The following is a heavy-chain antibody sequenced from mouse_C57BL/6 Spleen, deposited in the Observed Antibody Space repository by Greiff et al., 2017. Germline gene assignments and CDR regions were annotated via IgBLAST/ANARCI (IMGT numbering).Heavy chain of an antibody. V-gene: IGHV5-12*01. CDR2: ISNGGGST. Sequence: EVKLVESGGGLVQPGGSLKLSCAASGFTFSDYYMYWVRQTPEKRLEWVAYISNGGGSTYYPDTVKGRFTISRDNAKNTLYLQMSRLKSEDTAMYYCARRRTIEANYFDYWGQGTTLTVSS. J-gene: IGHJ2*01. CDR1: GFTFSDYY. CDR3: ARRRTIEANYFDY.